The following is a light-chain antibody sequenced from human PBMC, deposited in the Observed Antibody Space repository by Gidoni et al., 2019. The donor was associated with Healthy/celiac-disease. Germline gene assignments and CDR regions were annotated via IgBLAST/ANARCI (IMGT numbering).Light chain of an antibody. Sequence: EIVMTQSPATLSGSPGERATLSCRASQSVSSNLAWYQQKPGQAPRLLIYGASTRATGIPARFSGSGSGTEFTLTISSLQSEDFAVYYCQQYNNWPPERTFGQGTKVEIK. V-gene: IGKV3-15*01. CDR1: QSVSSN. CDR2: GAS. J-gene: IGKJ1*01. CDR3: QQYNNWPPERT.